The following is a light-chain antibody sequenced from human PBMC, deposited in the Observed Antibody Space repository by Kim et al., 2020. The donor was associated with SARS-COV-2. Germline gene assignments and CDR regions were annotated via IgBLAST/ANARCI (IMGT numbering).Light chain of an antibody. J-gene: IGLJ3*02. CDR3: QSYDSSLSSWV. V-gene: IGLV1-40*01. CDR1: SSNIGAGSD. CDR2: GNK. Sequence: SVTISCTGSSSNIGAGSDVHWFQQLPGTAPKLLIFGNKNRPSGVPDRFSGSKSGSSASLAITGLQAEDEADYHCQSYDSSLSSWVFGGGTQLTVL.